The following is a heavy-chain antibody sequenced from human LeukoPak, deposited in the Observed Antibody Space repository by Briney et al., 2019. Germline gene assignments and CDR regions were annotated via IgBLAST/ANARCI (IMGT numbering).Heavy chain of an antibody. J-gene: IGHJ4*02. Sequence: SETLSLTCAVSGGSISSSNWWSWVRQPPGTGLEWIGEIYHSGSTNYNPSLKSRVTISVDKSKNQFSLKPSSVTAADTAVYYCARAPYYDSSHPFDYWGQGTLVTVSS. CDR3: ARAPYYDSSHPFDY. CDR2: IYHSGST. CDR1: GGSISSSNW. V-gene: IGHV4-4*02. D-gene: IGHD3-22*01.